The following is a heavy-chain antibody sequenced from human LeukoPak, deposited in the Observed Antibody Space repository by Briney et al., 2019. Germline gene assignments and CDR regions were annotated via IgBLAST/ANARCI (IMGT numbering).Heavy chain of an antibody. J-gene: IGHJ4*02. V-gene: IGHV3-33*05. Sequence: GRSLRLSCAASGFTFSNYAMHWVRQAPGKGLEWVAVIQYDGTNKYYADSVKGRFTISRDNSKSTVYLQVNNLRGEDTAVYYCVKEGYGYGDDFWGQGTLVIVSS. CDR2: IQYDGTNK. CDR3: VKEGYGYGDDF. CDR1: GFTFSNYA. D-gene: IGHD5-18*01.